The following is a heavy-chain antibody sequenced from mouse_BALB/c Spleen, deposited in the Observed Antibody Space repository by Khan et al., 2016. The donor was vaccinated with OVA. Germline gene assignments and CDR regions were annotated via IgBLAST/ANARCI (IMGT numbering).Heavy chain of an antibody. CDR2: ISTYYGDA. CDR3: ARGVRFAY. V-gene: IGHV1S137*01. D-gene: IGHD2-14*01. CDR1: GYTFTDYA. J-gene: IGHJ3*01. Sequence: QVQLKQSGAELVRPGVSVKISCKGSGYTFTDYAMHWVKQSHAKSLEWIGVISTYYGDASYNQKFKGKATMTVDKSSSTAYMELARLTSEDSAIYYCARGVRFAYWGQRTLVTVSA.